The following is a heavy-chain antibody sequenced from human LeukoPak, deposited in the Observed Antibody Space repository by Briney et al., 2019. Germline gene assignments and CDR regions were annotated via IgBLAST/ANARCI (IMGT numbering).Heavy chain of an antibody. Sequence: GGSLRLSCAASGFTFSSYAMSWVRQAPGKGLEWVSAISGSGGSTYYADSVKGRFTISRDNSKNTLYLQMNSLRAEDTAVYYCAKESLNTAMVSGSFDPWGQGTLVTVSS. V-gene: IGHV3-23*01. CDR3: AKESLNTAMVSGSFDP. D-gene: IGHD5-18*01. J-gene: IGHJ5*02. CDR1: GFTFSSYA. CDR2: ISGSGGST.